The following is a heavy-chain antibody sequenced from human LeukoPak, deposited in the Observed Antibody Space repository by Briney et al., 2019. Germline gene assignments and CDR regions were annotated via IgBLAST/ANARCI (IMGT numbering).Heavy chain of an antibody. CDR2: IYYSGSI. D-gene: IGHD3-10*01. J-gene: IGHJ4*02. Sequence: SDTLSLTCAVSGYSISSSNWWGWIRQPPGKGLEWIGYIYYSGSIYYNPSLKSRVTISVDTSKNQFSLKLSSVTAADTAVYYCARRELWFGRPFDYWGQGTLVTVSS. CDR3: ARRELWFGRPFDY. V-gene: IGHV4-28*05. CDR1: GYSISSSNW.